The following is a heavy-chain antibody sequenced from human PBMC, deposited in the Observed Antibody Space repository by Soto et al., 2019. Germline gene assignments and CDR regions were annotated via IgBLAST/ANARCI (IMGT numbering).Heavy chain of an antibody. Sequence: VQLVESGGGLVKPGGSLRLSCAASGFTFSDYYMSWIRQVPGKGLEWVSYISNGCDVIHYADSVKGRFTISRENVDNSQYLQMNSLRVEDTALYYCATESWYPDLWGRGTLVTVSS. D-gene: IGHD6-13*01. J-gene: IGHJ2*01. V-gene: IGHV3-11*01. CDR1: GFTFSDYY. CDR3: ATESWYPDL. CDR2: ISNGCDVI.